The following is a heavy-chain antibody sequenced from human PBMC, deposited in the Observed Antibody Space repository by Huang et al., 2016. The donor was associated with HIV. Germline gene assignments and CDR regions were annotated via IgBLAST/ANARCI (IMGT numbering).Heavy chain of an antibody. D-gene: IGHD1-7*01. Sequence: VESGGRLVQPGGSIRLSCVGSTFRFGAYWMSWVRQSPGKGLEWVANIKEDESEKYYGDSVKGRFNISRENAKKVLFLEMNNVRVEDTATYYCATKTAAMDIWGQGTTVTVS. CDR2: IKEDESEK. CDR1: TFRFGAYW. J-gene: IGHJ6*02. CDR3: ATKTAAMDI. V-gene: IGHV3-7*01.